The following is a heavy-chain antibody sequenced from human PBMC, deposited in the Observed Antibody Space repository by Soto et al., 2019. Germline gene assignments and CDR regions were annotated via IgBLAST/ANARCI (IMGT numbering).Heavy chain of an antibody. CDR1: GFTFRNYA. CDR3: AKDEFGVDI. CDR2: ISGSGGST. V-gene: IGHV3-23*01. J-gene: IGHJ3*02. D-gene: IGHD3-10*01. Sequence: GGSLRLSCTASGFTFRNYAMSWVRQAPGKGLEWVSAISGSGGSTNYADSVKGRFTISRDISKNTLYLQMNSLRAEDTAVYYCAKDEFGVDIWGQGTMVTVSS.